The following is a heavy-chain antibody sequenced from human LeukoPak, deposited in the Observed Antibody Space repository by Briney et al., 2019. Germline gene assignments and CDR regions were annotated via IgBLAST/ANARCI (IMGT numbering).Heavy chain of an antibody. CDR1: GFTVSSNY. Sequence: GGSLRLSGAASGFTVSSNYMSWVRQAPGKGLEWVSVIYSGGSTYYADSVKGRFTISRDNSKNTLYLQMNSLRAEDTAVYYCARDILTGYSRDYWGQGTLVTVSS. D-gene: IGHD3-9*01. CDR2: IYSGGST. V-gene: IGHV3-66*01. CDR3: ARDILTGYSRDY. J-gene: IGHJ4*02.